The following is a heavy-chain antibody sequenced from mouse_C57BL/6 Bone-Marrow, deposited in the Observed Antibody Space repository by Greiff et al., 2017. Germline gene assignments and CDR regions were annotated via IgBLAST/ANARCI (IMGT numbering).Heavy chain of an antibody. V-gene: IGHV1-76*01. Sequence: VQLQQSGAELVRPGASVKLSCKASGYTFTDYYINWVKQRPGQGLEWIARIYPGSGNTYYNEKFKGKATLTAEKSSSTAYMQLSSLTSEDSAVYFCAREGLLRFYYFAYWGQGPTLTFSS. CDR3: AREGLLRFYYFAY. CDR1: GYTFTDYY. CDR2: IYPGSGNT. D-gene: IGHD2-3*01. J-gene: IGHJ2*01.